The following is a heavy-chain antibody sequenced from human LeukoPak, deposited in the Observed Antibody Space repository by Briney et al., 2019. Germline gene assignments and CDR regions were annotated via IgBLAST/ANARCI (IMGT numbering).Heavy chain of an antibody. J-gene: IGHJ4*02. V-gene: IGHV3-53*01. Sequence: GGSLRLSCAASGFTVSSNYMSWVRQAPGKGLEWVSVIYSGGSTYYADSVKGRFTISRDNSKNTLYLQMNSLRAEDTAVCYCATGNRHDYGDYFDYWGQGTLVTVSS. CDR1: GFTVSSNY. CDR2: IYSGGST. CDR3: ATGNRHDYGDYFDY. D-gene: IGHD4-17*01.